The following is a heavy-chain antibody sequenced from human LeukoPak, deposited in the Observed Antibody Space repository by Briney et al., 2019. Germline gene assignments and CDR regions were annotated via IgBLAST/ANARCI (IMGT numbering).Heavy chain of an antibody. CDR2: ISGSGGST. J-gene: IGHJ4*02. CDR3: TRHYYDSSGYPDY. CDR1: GFTFSGYS. V-gene: IGHV3-23*01. Sequence: GGSLRLSCAASGFTFSGYSMNWVRQAPGKGLEWVSAISGSGGSTYYADSVKGRFTISRDNSKNTLYLQMNSLKTEDTAVYYCTRHYYDSSGYPDYWGQGTLVTVSS. D-gene: IGHD3-22*01.